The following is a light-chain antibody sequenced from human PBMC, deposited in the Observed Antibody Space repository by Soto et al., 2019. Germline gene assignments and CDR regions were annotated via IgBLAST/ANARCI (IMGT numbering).Light chain of an antibody. CDR1: HVISSW. CDR2: AAS. V-gene: IGKV1-12*01. Sequence: DIQMTQSPSSVSASVGDRVTITCRASHVISSWLAWYQQKPGTAPNLLISAASSLQSGVPSRCIGSGSGTDFTLIISHLHPEDCATYYCQQAHSFPLTFGGGTKVEI. J-gene: IGKJ4*01. CDR3: QQAHSFPLT.